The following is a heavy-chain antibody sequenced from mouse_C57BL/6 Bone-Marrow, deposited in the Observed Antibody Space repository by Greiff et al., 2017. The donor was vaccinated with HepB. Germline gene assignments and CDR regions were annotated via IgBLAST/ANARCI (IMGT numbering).Heavy chain of an antibody. V-gene: IGHV1-59*01. J-gene: IGHJ2*01. CDR1: GYTFTSYW. CDR2: IDPSDSYT. D-gene: IGHD1-1*01. CDR3: ARDGNRFYFDY. Sequence: VQLQQPGAELVRPGTSVKLSCKASGYTFTSYWMHWVKQRPGQGLEWIGVIDPSDSYTNSNQKVKGKATLPVDTSTSTAYMQLSSLTSEDSAVYYGARDGNRFYFDYWGQGTTLTVSS.